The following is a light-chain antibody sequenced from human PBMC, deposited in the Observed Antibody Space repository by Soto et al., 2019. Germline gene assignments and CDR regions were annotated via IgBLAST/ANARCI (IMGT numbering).Light chain of an antibody. Sequence: EIVLTQSPCTLSLSPGERATLSCRASQSVSSNYLAWYQQKPGQAPRLLIYGASRGAAGIPDRFSGSGSGTDFTLTISRLEPGDFAVYFCQQYGRSPMFTFGQGTKLEVK. CDR1: QSVSSNY. CDR3: QQYGRSPMFT. CDR2: GAS. J-gene: IGKJ2*01. V-gene: IGKV3-20*01.